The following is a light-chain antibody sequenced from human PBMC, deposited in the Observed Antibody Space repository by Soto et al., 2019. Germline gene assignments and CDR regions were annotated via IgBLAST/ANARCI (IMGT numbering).Light chain of an antibody. J-gene: IGKJ2*01. CDR3: QQSYSTPYT. V-gene: IGKV1-39*01. Sequence: DIQMTQSPSSLSASVGDRVTITCRASQSISSYLNWYQQKPGKVPKLLIYAASSLQSGVPSRFSCSGSGTDFTLTISSLQPEDFATYYCQQSYSTPYTCGQGTKLEIK. CDR2: AAS. CDR1: QSISSY.